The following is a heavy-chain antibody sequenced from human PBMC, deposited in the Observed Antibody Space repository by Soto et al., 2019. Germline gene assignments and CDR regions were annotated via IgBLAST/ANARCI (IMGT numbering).Heavy chain of an antibody. V-gene: IGHV3-23*01. D-gene: IGHD6-19*01. CDR2: ISAGGATT. J-gene: IGHJ4*02. CDR1: GFTFGNFA. Sequence: GGSLRLSCTPSGFTFGNFAMSWVRQSPGKGLEWVSSISAGGATTYYADSVKGRVTMSRDNSKNTLSLQMISLRAEDSAVYYCAKDRGGTGWPFDHWGQGTLVTVSS. CDR3: AKDRGGTGWPFDH.